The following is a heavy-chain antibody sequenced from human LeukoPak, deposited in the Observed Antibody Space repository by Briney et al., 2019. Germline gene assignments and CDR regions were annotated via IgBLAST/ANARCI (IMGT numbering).Heavy chain of an antibody. D-gene: IGHD3-10*01. V-gene: IGHV1-8*01. CDR2: MNPNSGNT. J-gene: IGHJ4*02. CDR1: GYTFTSYD. Sequence: GASVKVSCKASGYTFTSYDINWVRQATGQGLEWMGWMNPNSGNTGYAQKFQGRVTMTRNTSISTAYMELSSLRSEDTAVYYCARGRWVSPYLWFGEFPPDYWGQGTLVTVSS. CDR3: ARGRWVSPYLWFGEFPPDY.